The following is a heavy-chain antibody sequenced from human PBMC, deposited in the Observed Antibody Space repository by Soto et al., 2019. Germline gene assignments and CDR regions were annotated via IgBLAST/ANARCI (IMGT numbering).Heavy chain of an antibody. D-gene: IGHD6-13*01. CDR1: GYTFTSYG. CDR2: ISAYNGNT. Sequence: QVQLVQSGAEVKKPGASVKVSCKASGYTFTSYGISWVRQAPGQGLEWMGWISAYNGNTNYAQKLQGRVTMTTDTSTSTAYKELRSLRSDETAVYYCASRASSSSWDSSGGGDDAFDIWGQGTMVTVSS. CDR3: ASRASSSSWDSSGGGDDAFDI. J-gene: IGHJ3*02. V-gene: IGHV1-18*01.